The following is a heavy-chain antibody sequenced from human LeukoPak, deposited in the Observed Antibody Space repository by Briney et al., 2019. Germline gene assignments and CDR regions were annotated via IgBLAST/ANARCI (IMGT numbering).Heavy chain of an antibody. J-gene: IGHJ4*02. V-gene: IGHV3-33*01. CDR3: ARDRDNYYDSSGYYPDY. Sequence: GGSLRLPCAASGFTFSSYGMHWVRQAPGKGLEWVAVIWYDGSNKYYADSVKGRFTISRDNSKNTLYLQMNSLRAEDTAVYYCARDRDNYYDSSGYYPDYWGQGTLVTVSS. CDR1: GFTFSSYG. CDR2: IWYDGSNK. D-gene: IGHD3-22*01.